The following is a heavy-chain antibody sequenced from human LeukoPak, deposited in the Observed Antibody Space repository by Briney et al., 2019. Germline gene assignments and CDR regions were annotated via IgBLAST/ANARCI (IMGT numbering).Heavy chain of an antibody. J-gene: IGHJ4*02. CDR1: GFTFSSYG. Sequence: PGRSLRLSCAASGFTFSSYGMHWVRQAPGKGPEWVAVISFDGSDKYYADSVKGRFTISTDISKNTLYLEMNSLRADDTAMYYCARAQLEYCSTTSCYVFDSWGQGTLVTVSS. V-gene: IGHV3-30*19. CDR3: ARAQLEYCSTTSCYVFDS. CDR2: ISFDGSDK. D-gene: IGHD2-2*01.